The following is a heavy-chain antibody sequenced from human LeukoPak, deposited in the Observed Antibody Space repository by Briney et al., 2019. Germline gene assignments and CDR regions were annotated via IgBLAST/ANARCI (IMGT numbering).Heavy chain of an antibody. CDR2: INHSGST. CDR1: GESFSGYY. J-gene: IGHJ4*02. V-gene: IGHV4-34*01. D-gene: IGHD2-15*01. CDR3: AREGVVGAYGHFDY. Sequence: SETLSLTCAVYGESFSGYYWSWIRQPPGKGLEWIGEINHSGSTNYNPSLKSRVTISVDTSKNQFSLKLSSVTAADTAVYYCAREGVVGAYGHFDYWGQGTLVTVSS.